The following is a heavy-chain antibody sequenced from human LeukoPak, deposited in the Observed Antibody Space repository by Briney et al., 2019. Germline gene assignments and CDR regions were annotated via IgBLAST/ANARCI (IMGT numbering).Heavy chain of an antibody. V-gene: IGHV3-30-3*01. CDR1: GFTFSSYA. D-gene: IGHD6-13*01. J-gene: IGHJ6*03. Sequence: GGSLRLSCAASGFTFSSYAMHWVRQAPGKGLEWVAVISYDGSNKYYADSVKGRFTISRDNSKSTLYLQMNSLRAEDTAVYYCARDYSSSWYSNYYYYMDVWGKGTTVTVSS. CDR2: ISYDGSNK. CDR3: ARDYSSSWYSNYYYYMDV.